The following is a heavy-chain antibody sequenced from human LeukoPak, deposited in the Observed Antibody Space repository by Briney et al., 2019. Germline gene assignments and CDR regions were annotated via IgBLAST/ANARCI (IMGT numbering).Heavy chain of an antibody. CDR3: ARAVYCSGGSCYSNLRNFDY. J-gene: IGHJ4*02. V-gene: IGHV1-18*01. CDR2: ISAYNGNT. Sequence: ASVKVSCKAFGYTFTSYGISWVRQAPGQGLEWMGWISAYNGNTNYAQKLQGRVTMTTDTSTSTAYMELRSLRSDDTAVYYCARAVYCSGGSCYSNLRNFDYWGQGTLVTVSS. CDR1: GYTFTSYG. D-gene: IGHD2-15*01.